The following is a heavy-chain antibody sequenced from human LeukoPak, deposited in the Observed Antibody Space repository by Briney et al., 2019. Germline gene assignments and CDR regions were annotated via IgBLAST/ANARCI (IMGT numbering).Heavy chain of an antibody. CDR1: GFTFSSYS. J-gene: IGHJ6*02. CDR3: ARETYCSSTSCYYYYYCGMDV. D-gene: IGHD2-2*01. CDR2: ISSSSSYI. V-gene: IGHV3-21*01. Sequence: GGSLRLSCAASGFTFSSYSMNWVRQAPGKGLEWVSSISSSSSYIYYADSVKGRFTISRDDAKNSLYLQMNSLRAEDTAVYYCARETYCSSTSCYYYYYCGMDVWGQGNTVTVSS.